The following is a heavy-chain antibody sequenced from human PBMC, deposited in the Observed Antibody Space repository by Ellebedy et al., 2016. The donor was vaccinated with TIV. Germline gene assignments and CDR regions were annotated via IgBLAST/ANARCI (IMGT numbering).Heavy chain of an antibody. V-gene: IGHV4-59*01. Sequence: SETLSLTXSVSGGSITGFYWSWIRQVPGKGLEFIGYIDYSGNTKYNPSLKRRVTISVDTSKNQFSLLVNSATAADTAVYFCARGERWLSYWGQGTLVTVSS. J-gene: IGHJ4*02. CDR2: IDYSGNT. CDR3: ARGERWLSY. D-gene: IGHD4-23*01. CDR1: GGSITGFY.